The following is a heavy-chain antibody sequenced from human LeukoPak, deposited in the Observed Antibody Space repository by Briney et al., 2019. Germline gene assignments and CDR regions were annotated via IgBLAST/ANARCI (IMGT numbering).Heavy chain of an antibody. CDR2: ISGNGGST. D-gene: IGHD2-15*01. Sequence: GGSLRLSCVASGFTFNSYVMSWVRQAPGKGLEWVSAISGNGGSTYYADSVKGRFTIFRDNSKKTLYLQMNSLRAEDTTVYYCAKFTIVVVVAARGYMDVWGKGTTVTVSS. J-gene: IGHJ6*03. V-gene: IGHV3-23*01. CDR3: AKFTIVVVVAARGYMDV. CDR1: GFTFNSYV.